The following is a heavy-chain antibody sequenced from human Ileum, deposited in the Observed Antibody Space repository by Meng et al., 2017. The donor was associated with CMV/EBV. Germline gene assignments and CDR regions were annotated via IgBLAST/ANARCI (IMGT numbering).Heavy chain of an antibody. CDR1: GDSVSSTTFT. Sequence: QVQLQQPGPGLVKTSQTLLLTCAISGDSVSSTTFTWNWIRQSPSRGLEWLGRTYYRSKWFNDYALSVRGRITINPDISKNQLSLQLNSVTPEDTAVYYCVRLTGNSWLDYWGRGTLVTVSS. CDR3: VRLTGNSWLDY. D-gene: IGHD6-13*01. V-gene: IGHV6-1*01. CDR2: TYYRSKWFN. J-gene: IGHJ4*02.